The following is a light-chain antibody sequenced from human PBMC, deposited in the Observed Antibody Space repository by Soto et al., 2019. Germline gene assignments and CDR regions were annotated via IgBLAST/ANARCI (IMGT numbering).Light chain of an antibody. J-gene: IGKJ1*01. CDR2: AAS. Sequence: AIRMTQSPSSLSASTGDRVTITCRASQGISSYLAWYQQKPGKAPKLLIYAASTLPTGVPSRFSGSGSGTDFTLTISCLQPEDFATYYCQQHYSYPRTFGQGTKVDIK. V-gene: IGKV1-8*01. CDR3: QQHYSYPRT. CDR1: QGISSY.